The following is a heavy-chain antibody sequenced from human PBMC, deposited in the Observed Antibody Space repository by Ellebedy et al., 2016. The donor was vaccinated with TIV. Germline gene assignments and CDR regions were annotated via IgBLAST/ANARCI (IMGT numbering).Heavy chain of an antibody. CDR1: GFSFRTYA. CDR2: ISYDENNK. V-gene: IGHV3-30-3*01. CDR3: ARDRGYRSSLYYYYNMDV. Sequence: GESLKISCAVSGFSFRTYAMHWVRQAPGKGLEWVAVISYDENNKHYADSVKGRFTISRDNSKNTLYLQMNSLRGEDTAVYYCARDRGYRSSLYYYYNMDVWGKGTTVTVSS. J-gene: IGHJ6*03. D-gene: IGHD1-1*01.